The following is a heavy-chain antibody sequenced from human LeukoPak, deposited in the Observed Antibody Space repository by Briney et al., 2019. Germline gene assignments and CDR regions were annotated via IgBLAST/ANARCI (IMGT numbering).Heavy chain of an antibody. CDR2: ISGSGGAT. Sequence: GGSLRLSCAASGFTFSSYAMSWVRQAPGKGLEWVSTISGSGGATYYADSVKGRFTISRDNSKNTLYLQMNSLRAEDTAVYYCAKAPTTVVTSRFYFDYWGQGTLVTVSS. J-gene: IGHJ4*02. CDR1: GFTFSSYA. D-gene: IGHD4-23*01. V-gene: IGHV3-23*01. CDR3: AKAPTTVVTSRFYFDY.